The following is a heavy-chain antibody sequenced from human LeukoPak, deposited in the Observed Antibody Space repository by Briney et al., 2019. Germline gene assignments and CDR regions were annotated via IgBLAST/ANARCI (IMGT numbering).Heavy chain of an antibody. CDR3: AKGNQLAGKWYFDY. V-gene: IGHV1-24*01. D-gene: IGHD6-6*01. CDR1: GYTLTELS. J-gene: IGHJ4*02. CDR2: FDPEDGET. Sequence: GASVKVSCKVSGYTLTELSMHWVRQAPGKGLEWMGGFDPEDGETIYAQKFQGRVTMTEDTSTDTAYMELSSLRAEDTAVYYCAKGNQLAGKWYFDYWGQGTLVTVSS.